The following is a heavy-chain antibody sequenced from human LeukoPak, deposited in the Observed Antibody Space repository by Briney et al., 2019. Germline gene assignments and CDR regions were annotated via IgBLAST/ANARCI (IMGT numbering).Heavy chain of an antibody. Sequence: PGGSLRLSCAASGFTFSSYAMSWVRQAPGKGLEWVSAISGSGGSTYYADSVKGRFTVSRDNSRNTLYLQMNSLRVEDTAVYYCAKELRYSGSSDYWGQGTLVTVSS. J-gene: IGHJ4*02. CDR1: GFTFSSYA. D-gene: IGHD6-6*01. V-gene: IGHV3-23*01. CDR2: ISGSGGST. CDR3: AKELRYSGSSDY.